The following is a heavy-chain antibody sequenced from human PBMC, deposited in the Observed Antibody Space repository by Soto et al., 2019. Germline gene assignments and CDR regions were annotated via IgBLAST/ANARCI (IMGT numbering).Heavy chain of an antibody. J-gene: IGHJ3*02. D-gene: IGHD6-19*01. CDR2: IKQDGSEK. Sequence: EVQLVESGGGLVQPGGSLRLSCAASGFTFSSYWMSWVRQAPGKGLEWVANIKQDGSEKYYVDSVKGRFTISRDNAKNSLYLQMNGLRAEDTAVYYCAREGQWLVLNDAFDIWGQGTMVTVSS. CDR1: GFTFSSYW. CDR3: AREGQWLVLNDAFDI. V-gene: IGHV3-7*01.